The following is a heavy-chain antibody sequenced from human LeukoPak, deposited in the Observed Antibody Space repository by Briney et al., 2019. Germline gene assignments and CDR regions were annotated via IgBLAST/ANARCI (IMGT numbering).Heavy chain of an antibody. Sequence: PGRSLRLSCAASGFTFSSYAMHWVRQAPGKGLEWVAVISYDGSNKYYADSVKSRFTISRDNSKNTLYLQMNSLRAEDTAVYYCARTIVVVPAAPLGYWGQGTLVTVSS. CDR2: ISYDGSNK. V-gene: IGHV3-30*01. J-gene: IGHJ4*02. CDR1: GFTFSSYA. D-gene: IGHD2-2*01. CDR3: ARTIVVVPAAPLGY.